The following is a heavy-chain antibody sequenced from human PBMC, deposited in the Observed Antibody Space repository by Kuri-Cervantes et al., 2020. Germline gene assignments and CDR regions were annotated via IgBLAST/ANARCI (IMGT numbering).Heavy chain of an antibody. Sequence: GESLKISCAASGFTLDDYGMSWVRQAPGKGLEWVSGINWNGGSTGYADSVKGRFTISRDNAENSLYLQMNSLRAEDTAVYYCARQYYDHVWGSYPWTEINWFDPWGQGTLVTVSS. V-gene: IGHV3-20*04. J-gene: IGHJ5*02. CDR1: GFTLDDYG. CDR3: ARQYYDHVWGSYPWTEINWFDP. CDR2: INWNGGST. D-gene: IGHD3-16*01.